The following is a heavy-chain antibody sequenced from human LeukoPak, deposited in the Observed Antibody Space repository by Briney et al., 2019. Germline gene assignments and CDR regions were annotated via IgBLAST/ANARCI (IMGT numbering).Heavy chain of an antibody. V-gene: IGHV4-59*01. Sequence: PSETLSLTCTVSGGSISSYYWSWIRQPPGKGLEWIGYIYYSGSTNYNPSLKSRVTISVDTSKNQFSLKLSSVTAADTAVYYCVRSPQLDPWGQGILVTVSS. CDR1: GGSISSYY. CDR2: IYYSGST. J-gene: IGHJ5*02. CDR3: VRSPQLDP. D-gene: IGHD6-13*01.